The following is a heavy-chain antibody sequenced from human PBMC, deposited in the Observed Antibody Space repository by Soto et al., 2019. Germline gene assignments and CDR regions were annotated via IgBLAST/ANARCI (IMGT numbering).Heavy chain of an antibody. CDR2: INPNSGGT. D-gene: IGHD2-15*01. CDR3: ARDPLGYCSGGSCYSSLGGAFDI. Sequence: ASVKVSCKASGYTFTGYYMHWVRQAPGQGLEWMGWINPNSGGTNYAQKFQGWVTMTRDTSISTAYMELSRLRSDDTAVYYCARDPLGYCSGGSCYSSLGGAFDIWGQGTMVTVSS. CDR1: GYTFTGYY. V-gene: IGHV1-2*04. J-gene: IGHJ3*02.